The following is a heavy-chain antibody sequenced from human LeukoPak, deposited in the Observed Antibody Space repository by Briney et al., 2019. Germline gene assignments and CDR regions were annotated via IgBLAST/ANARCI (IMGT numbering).Heavy chain of an antibody. Sequence: SETLSLTCTVSGGSISSHYWSWIRQPPGKGLEWIGYIYYSGSTNYNPSLKSRVTISVDTSKNQFSLKLSSVTAADTAVYYCARFAYCGGHCWYYFDYWGQGSLVTVSS. CDR1: GGSISSHY. D-gene: IGHD2-21*02. J-gene: IGHJ4*02. CDR3: ARFAYCGGHCWYYFDY. CDR2: IYYSGST. V-gene: IGHV4-59*11.